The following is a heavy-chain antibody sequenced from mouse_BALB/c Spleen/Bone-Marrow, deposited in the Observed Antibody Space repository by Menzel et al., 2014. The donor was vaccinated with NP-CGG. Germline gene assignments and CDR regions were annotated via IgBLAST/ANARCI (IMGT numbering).Heavy chain of an antibody. CDR1: GFTFXSYA. CDR2: ISSGGSYT. V-gene: IGHV5-9-3*01. J-gene: IGHJ2*01. CDR3: ARRDGYLDY. Sequence: EVNVVESGGGLVKPGGSLKLSCAASGFTFXSYAMSWVRQTPEKRLEWVATISSGGSYTYYPDSVKGRFTISRDNAKNTLYLQMSSLRSEDTAMYYCARRDGYLDYWGQGTTLTVSS. D-gene: IGHD2-3*01.